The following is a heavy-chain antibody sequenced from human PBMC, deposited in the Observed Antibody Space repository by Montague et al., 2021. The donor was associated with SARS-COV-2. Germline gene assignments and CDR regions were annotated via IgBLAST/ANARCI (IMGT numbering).Heavy chain of an antibody. V-gene: IGHV6-1*01. CDR2: TYFRSKWYN. J-gene: IGHJ4*02. CDR3: GRVFAPAGTFDF. Sequence: CAISGYSVSTNNTTWNWVRQSPSGDLEWLGRTYFRSKWYNDYAVSVKSRITINPDTSKNQFSLQLKSVTPKDTAIYFCGRVFAPAGTFDFWGQGTLVTVSS. D-gene: IGHD6-13*01. CDR1: GYSVSTNNTT.